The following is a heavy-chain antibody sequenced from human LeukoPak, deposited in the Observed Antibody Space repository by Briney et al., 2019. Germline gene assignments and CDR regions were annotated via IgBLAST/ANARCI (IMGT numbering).Heavy chain of an antibody. Sequence: PGWAPRLSCAASGFTFSSYAMSGVRQAPWKGLEGVSASSGRGGSTYYADSAKGRFTISRDNSKNTLYLQMNSLRAEDTAVYYCAKEYEKGVVEIYGMDVWGQGTTVTVSS. V-gene: IGHV3-23*01. CDR2: SSGRGGST. J-gene: IGHJ6*02. CDR1: GFTFSSYA. CDR3: AKEYEKGVVEIYGMDV. D-gene: IGHD1-1*01.